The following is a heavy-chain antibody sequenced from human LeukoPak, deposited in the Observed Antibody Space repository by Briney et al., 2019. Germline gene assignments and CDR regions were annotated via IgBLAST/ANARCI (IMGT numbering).Heavy chain of an antibody. CDR3: ARVSDDELGGNSGAIYFES. CDR2: FYHSGST. D-gene: IGHD4-23*01. CDR1: GYSIMSTFY. J-gene: IGHJ4*02. V-gene: IGHV4-38-2*02. Sequence: SETLSLTCTVSGYSIMSTFYWGWIRQSPGKGLEWIGNFYHSGSTYSNPSLRSRVTISVDTSKNEFSLKLSSVTAADTAVYYCARVSDDELGGNSGAIYFESWGQGTLVTVSS.